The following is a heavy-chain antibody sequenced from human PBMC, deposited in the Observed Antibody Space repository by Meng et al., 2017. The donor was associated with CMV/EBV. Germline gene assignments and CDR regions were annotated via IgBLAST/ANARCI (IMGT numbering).Heavy chain of an antibody. J-gene: IGHJ4*01. CDR3: ARGVPLGIIYSFDY. Sequence: VQRVQSGVEVKKPGASVRVSCKASGYTFTGYGISWVRQAPGQGLEWMGWISVYNGHTNFAQNLQGRVTMTTDTSTSTAYVELRSLRSDDTAIYYCARGVPLGIIYSFDYWGQGTLVTVSS. D-gene: IGHD2-21*01. CDR1: GYTFTGYG. CDR2: ISVYNGHT. V-gene: IGHV1-18*01.